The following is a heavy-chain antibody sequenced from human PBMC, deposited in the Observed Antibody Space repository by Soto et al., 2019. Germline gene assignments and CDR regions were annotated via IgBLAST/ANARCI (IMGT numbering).Heavy chain of an antibody. Sequence: SETLSLTCAVYGASFSGYYWSWIRQPPGKGLEWIGEINHSGSTNYNPSLKSPVTISVDTSKNQFSLKLSSVSAAETAVYYCARCGPNFLEWLYPYYYYGMDVWGQGTTVTVS. CDR3: ARCGPNFLEWLYPYYYYGMDV. D-gene: IGHD3-3*01. V-gene: IGHV4-34*01. CDR2: INHSGST. J-gene: IGHJ6*02. CDR1: GASFSGYY.